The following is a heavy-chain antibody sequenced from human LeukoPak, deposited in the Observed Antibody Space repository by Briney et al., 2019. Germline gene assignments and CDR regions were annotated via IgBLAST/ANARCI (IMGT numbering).Heavy chain of an antibody. CDR2: VSGRDTST. Sequence: GGSLRLSCAASGFTFSNYAMSWVRQAPGKGLEWVPAVSGRDTSTYYTDSVKGRFTISRDNSKNTLYLQMNSLSAEDTAIYYCAKWGDYDVLTGYYDSDYWGQGTLVTVSS. V-gene: IGHV3-23*01. J-gene: IGHJ4*02. CDR3: AKWGDYDVLTGYYDSDY. D-gene: IGHD3-9*01. CDR1: GFTFSNYA.